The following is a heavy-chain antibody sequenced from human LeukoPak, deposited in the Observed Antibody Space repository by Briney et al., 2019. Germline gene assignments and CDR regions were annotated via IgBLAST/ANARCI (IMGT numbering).Heavy chain of an antibody. CDR3: AKEGGQWELAPDQ. CDR1: GVSLCGHY. Sequence: PSETLSLTCTVSGVSLCGHYWTWMPTSPETGLEGTAYISYSGSTNYNPSLKSRVTISKDMSKYPSSLPLTPVTAADTAVYDCAKEGGQWELAPDQGGQATLVTVSS. V-gene: IGHV4-59*11. CDR2: ISYSGST. D-gene: IGHD1-26*01. J-gene: IGHJ1*01.